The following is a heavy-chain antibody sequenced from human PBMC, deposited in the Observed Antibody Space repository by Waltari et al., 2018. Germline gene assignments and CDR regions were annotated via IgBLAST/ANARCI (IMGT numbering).Heavy chain of an antibody. V-gene: IGHV3-23*04. CDR1: GCPFNSYA. CDR2: ISGNGVSR. D-gene: IGHD1-7*01. CDR3: AKAHWDYGNYYYYYMDG. Sequence: EVQLVESGGGLVQPGGSLSLSCAASGCPFNSYALNWVRQAPGEGPEWVSTISGNGVSRYYADSVEGRFTISRDNSRNTVYLQMSSLRAEDTAIYYCAKAHWDYGNYYYYYMDGWGNGTTVIVSS. J-gene: IGHJ6*03.